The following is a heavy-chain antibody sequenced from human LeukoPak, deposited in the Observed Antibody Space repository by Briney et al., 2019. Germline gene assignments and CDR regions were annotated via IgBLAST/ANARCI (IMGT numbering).Heavy chain of an antibody. V-gene: IGHV1-2*02. CDR3: AVGFAGSWYVAFDI. Sequence: ASVKVSCKASGYTFTGYYMHWVRQAAGQGLEWMGWINPNSGGTNYAQKFQGRVTMTRDTSISTAYMELSRLRSDDTAVYYCAVGFAGSWYVAFDIWGQGTMVTVSS. CDR1: GYTFTGYY. CDR2: INPNSGGT. D-gene: IGHD6-13*01. J-gene: IGHJ3*02.